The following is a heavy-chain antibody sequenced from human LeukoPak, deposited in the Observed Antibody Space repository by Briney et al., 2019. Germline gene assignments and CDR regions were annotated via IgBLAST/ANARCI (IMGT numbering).Heavy chain of an antibody. CDR3: AKDRSYYDSSGYIYYFDY. Sequence: GGSLRLSCAAPGFTFSSYAMSWVRQAPGKGLEWVSGISGSGVSTYYADSVKGRFTISRDNSKNTLYLQMNSLRAEDTAVYYCAKDRSYYDSSGYIYYFDYWGQGTLVTVSS. D-gene: IGHD3-22*01. J-gene: IGHJ4*02. CDR2: ISGSGVST. V-gene: IGHV3-23*01. CDR1: GFTFSSYA.